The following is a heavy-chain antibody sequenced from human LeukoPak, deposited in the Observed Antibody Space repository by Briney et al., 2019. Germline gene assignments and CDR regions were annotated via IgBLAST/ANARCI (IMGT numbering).Heavy chain of an antibody. CDR1: GYSISSGYY. CDR3: ARGPVGSGWVINWFDA. Sequence: SETLSLTCAVSGYSISSGYYWGWIRQPPGKGLEWIGNLYHSGSTYYNPSLKSRVTISVDTSKNQFSLRMSSVTAADTAVYYCARGPVGSGWVINWFDAWGQGNLVTVSS. D-gene: IGHD6-19*01. CDR2: LYHSGST. V-gene: IGHV4-38-2*01. J-gene: IGHJ5*02.